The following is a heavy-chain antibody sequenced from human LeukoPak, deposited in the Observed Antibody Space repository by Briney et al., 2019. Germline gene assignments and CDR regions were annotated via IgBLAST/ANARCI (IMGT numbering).Heavy chain of an antibody. D-gene: IGHD3-9*01. CDR3: VRDPGPIGRVFYYFEY. CDR1: GFTFSNYA. Sequence: GGSLRLSCAASGFTFSNYAMSWVRQAPGKGLEWVSAISGSGGSTYYADSVKGRFTISRDNSKNTLYLQMNSLRAEDTAVYYCVRDPGPIGRVFYYFEYWGQGTLVTVSS. V-gene: IGHV3-23*01. CDR2: ISGSGGST. J-gene: IGHJ4*02.